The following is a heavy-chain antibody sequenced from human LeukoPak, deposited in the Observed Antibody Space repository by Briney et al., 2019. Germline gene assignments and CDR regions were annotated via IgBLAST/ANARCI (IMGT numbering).Heavy chain of an antibody. Sequence: PSETLSLTCAVYGGSFSGYYWSWIRQPPGKGLEWIGEINHSGSTNYNPSLTSRVTISVDTSKNQFSLKLSSVTAADTAVYYCARGRGYSGYGSLYYYYYGMDVWGQGTTVTVSS. J-gene: IGHJ6*02. D-gene: IGHD5-12*01. CDR2: INHSGST. CDR3: ARGRGYSGYGSLYYYYYGMDV. V-gene: IGHV4-34*01. CDR1: GGSFSGYY.